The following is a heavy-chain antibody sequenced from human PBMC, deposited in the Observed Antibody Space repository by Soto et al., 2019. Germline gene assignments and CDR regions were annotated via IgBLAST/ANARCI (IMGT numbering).Heavy chain of an antibody. CDR1: GFTFSGSA. D-gene: IGHD6-13*01. Sequence: GGSLRLSCAASGFTFSGSAMHWVRQASGKGLEWVGRIRSKANSYATAYAASVRGRFTISRDDSKNTAYLQMNSLKTEDTAVYYCTRLSIAAAGSRENWFDPWGQGTLVTVSS. J-gene: IGHJ5*02. V-gene: IGHV3-73*01. CDR2: IRSKANSYAT. CDR3: TRLSIAAAGSRENWFDP.